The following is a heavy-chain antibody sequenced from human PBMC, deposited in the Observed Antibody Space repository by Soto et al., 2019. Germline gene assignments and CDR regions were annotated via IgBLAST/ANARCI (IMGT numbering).Heavy chain of an antibody. J-gene: IGHJ4*02. Sequence: EVQLVESGGVGIQPGGSLRLSCAASGFTFDDYTMQWVRQAPGKGLEWVSLVSWDGGSTYYADSVKGRFTISRDNSKNSLYLQMNSLRTEDTALYSCARDSDYGEYHFDYWGQGTLVTVSS. CDR3: ARDSDYGEYHFDY. D-gene: IGHD4-17*01. V-gene: IGHV3-43*01. CDR1: GFTFDDYT. CDR2: VSWDGGST.